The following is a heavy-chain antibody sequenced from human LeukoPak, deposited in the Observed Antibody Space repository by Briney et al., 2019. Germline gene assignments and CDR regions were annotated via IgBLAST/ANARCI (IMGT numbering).Heavy chain of an antibody. CDR3: ARDLVQLERRGWFDP. V-gene: IGHV1-46*01. D-gene: IGHD1-1*01. CDR2: INPSGGST. CDR1: GYTFTSYY. J-gene: IGHJ5*02. Sequence: GASVKVSCKASGYTFTSYYMHWVRQAPGQGLEWMGIINPSGGSTSYAQKFQGRVTVTRDTSTSTVYMELSSLRSEDTAVYYCARDLVQLERRGWFDPWGQGTLVTVSS.